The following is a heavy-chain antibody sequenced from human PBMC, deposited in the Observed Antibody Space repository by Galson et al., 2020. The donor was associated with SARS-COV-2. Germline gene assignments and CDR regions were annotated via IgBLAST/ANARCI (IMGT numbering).Heavy chain of an antibody. Sequence: ASVKVSCKASGYTFTSYAINWVRQATGQGLEWMGWMNPNSGDTGYAQKFQGRVTMTRNSSISTAYMELSSLRSEDTAVYYCARKEGSDFWSGYYPLGYWGQGTLVTVSS. D-gene: IGHD3-3*01. V-gene: IGHV1-8*01. CDR2: MNPNSGDT. CDR1: GYTFTSYA. J-gene: IGHJ4*02. CDR3: ARKEGSDFWSGYYPLGY.